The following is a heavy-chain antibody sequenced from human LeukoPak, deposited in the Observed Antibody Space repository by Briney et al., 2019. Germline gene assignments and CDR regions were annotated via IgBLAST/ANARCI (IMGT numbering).Heavy chain of an antibody. V-gene: IGHV4-59*01. Sequence: SETLSLTCTVSGGAISSYYWSWIRQPPGKGLEWIGYIYYSGSTNYNPSLKSRVTISVDTSKNQFSLKLSSVTAADTAVYYCARVGSYGSGSYSSRGAYYYYGMDVSGQGTTVTVSS. J-gene: IGHJ6*02. CDR1: GGAISSYY. CDR2: IYYSGST. D-gene: IGHD3-10*01. CDR3: ARVGSYGSGSYSSRGAYYYYGMDV.